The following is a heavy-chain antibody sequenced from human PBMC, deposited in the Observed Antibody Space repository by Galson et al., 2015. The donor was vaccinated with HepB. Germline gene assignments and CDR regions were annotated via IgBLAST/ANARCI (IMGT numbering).Heavy chain of an antibody. CDR3: ARALTVLGEYYFDS. V-gene: IGHV1-18*01. D-gene: IGHD2/OR15-2a*01. CDR1: GFTFSSYS. CDR2: ISAYNGKT. J-gene: IGHJ4*02. Sequence: SVKVSCKASGFTFSSYSLTWVRQAPGQGLEWMGWISAYNGKTHFGQSVQGRLTPTTDTSTSTGYMELRNLKSDDTAVYYCARALTVLGEYYFDSWGQGTQVTVSS.